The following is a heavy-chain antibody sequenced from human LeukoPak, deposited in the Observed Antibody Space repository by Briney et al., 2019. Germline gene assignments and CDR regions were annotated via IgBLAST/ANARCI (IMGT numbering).Heavy chain of an antibody. D-gene: IGHD3-10*01. CDR3: ARELYGSGSYYFDY. J-gene: IGHJ4*02. Sequence: SGPALVKPTQTLTLTCTFSGFSLSTSGMCVSWIRQPPGKALEWLARIDWDDDKYYSTSLKTRLTISKDTSKNQVVLTMTNMDPVDTATYYCARELYGSGSYYFDYWGPGTLVTVSS. CDR2: IDWDDDK. V-gene: IGHV2-70*11. CDR1: GFSLSTSGMC.